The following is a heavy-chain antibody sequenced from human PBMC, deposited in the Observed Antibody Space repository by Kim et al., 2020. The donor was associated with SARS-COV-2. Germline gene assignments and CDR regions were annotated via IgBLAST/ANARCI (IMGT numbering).Heavy chain of an antibody. CDR3: AGAGPPGGYVGMDV. J-gene: IGHJ6*02. V-gene: IGHV3-48*03. D-gene: IGHD5-12*01. CDR1: GLTFSTYE. CDR2: ISSSGDTT. Sequence: GALRLSCAASGLTFSTYEMNWVRQAPGKGLEWVSYISSSGDTTYYIDSVKGRFTISRYNAENSLYLQMNSLRAEDTAVYYCAGAGPPGGYVGMDVWGQGTTVTVSS.